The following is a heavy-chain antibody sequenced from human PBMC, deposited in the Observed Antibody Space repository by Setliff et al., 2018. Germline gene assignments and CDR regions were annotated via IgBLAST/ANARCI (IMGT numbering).Heavy chain of an antibody. Sequence: SETLSLTCSVSGNSISNGDYYWNWIRQPSGKGLEWIGVNSDSRNTHYNPSLKSRTTISVDTSKNQFSLRLTSVTAADTAVYFCARALAYLRGSTFGPDAFDFWGQGTMVT. J-gene: IGHJ3*01. CDR1: GNSISNGDYY. D-gene: IGHD3-16*01. CDR3: ARALAYLRGSTFGPDAFDF. CDR2: NSDSRNT. V-gene: IGHV4-30-4*01.